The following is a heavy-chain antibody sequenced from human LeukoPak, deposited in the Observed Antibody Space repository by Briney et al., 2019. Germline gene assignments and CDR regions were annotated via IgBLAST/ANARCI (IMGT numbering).Heavy chain of an antibody. CDR1: GFTFSSYA. V-gene: IGHV3-23*01. J-gene: IGHJ4*02. Sequence: GGSLRLSCAASGFTFSSYAMSWVRQAPGKGLEWVSAISGSSGSTYYADSVKGRFTISRDNSKNTLYLQMNSLRAEDTAVYYCARDDYYYDSSGYYHYWGQGTLVTVSS. D-gene: IGHD3-22*01. CDR3: ARDDYYYDSSGYYHY. CDR2: ISGSSGST.